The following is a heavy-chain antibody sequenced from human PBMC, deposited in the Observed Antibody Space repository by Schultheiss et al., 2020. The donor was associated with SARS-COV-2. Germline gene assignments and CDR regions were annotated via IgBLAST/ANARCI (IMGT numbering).Heavy chain of an antibody. D-gene: IGHD5-18*01. CDR3: AKDSPVPTATDY. Sequence: GGSLRLSCAASGFTFSSYSMNWVRQAPGKGLEWVAVISYDGSNKYYADSVKGRFTISRDNSKNTLYLQMNSLRAEDTAVYYCAKDSPVPTATDYWGQGFLVTVSS. CDR2: ISYDGSNK. V-gene: IGHV3-30*18. CDR1: GFTFSSYS. J-gene: IGHJ4*02.